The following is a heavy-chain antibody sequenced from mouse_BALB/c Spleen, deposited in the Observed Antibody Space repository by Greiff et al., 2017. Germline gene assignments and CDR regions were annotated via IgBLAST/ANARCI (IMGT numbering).Heavy chain of an antibody. V-gene: IGHV1-52*01. J-gene: IGHJ4*01. D-gene: IGHD2-1*01. CDR2: IDPSDSET. Sequence: QVQLQQSGPQLVRPGASVKISCKASGYSFTSYWMHWVKQRPGQGLEWIGMIDPSDSETRLNQKFKDKATLTVDKSSSTAYMQLSSPPSQDSAVYDCARDGNYVYYAMDYWGQGTSVTVSS. CDR3: ARDGNYVYYAMDY. CDR1: GYSFTSYW.